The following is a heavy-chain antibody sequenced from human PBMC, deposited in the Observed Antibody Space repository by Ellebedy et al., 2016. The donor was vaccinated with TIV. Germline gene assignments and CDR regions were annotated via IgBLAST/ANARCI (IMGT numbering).Heavy chain of an antibody. CDR2: INHSGST. CDR3: AGGRVLMTTVTTGYYYGMDV. CDR1: GGSISSYY. Sequence: SETLSLTCTVSGGSISSYYWSWIRQPPGKGLEWIGEINHSGSTNYNPSLKSPVTISLDTSKSQFSLTLSSVTAADTAVYYCAGGRVLMTTVTTGYYYGMDVWGQGTTVTVSS. D-gene: IGHD4-17*01. V-gene: IGHV4-34*01. J-gene: IGHJ6*02.